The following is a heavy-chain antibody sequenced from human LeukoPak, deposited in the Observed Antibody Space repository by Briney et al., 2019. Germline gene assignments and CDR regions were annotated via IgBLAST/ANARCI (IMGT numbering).Heavy chain of an antibody. CDR2: IGNTET. V-gene: IGHV3-23*01. Sequence: PGGSLKLSCAASGFTFSGSAMHWVRQAPGKGLEWVATIGNTETFYADSVTGRFTISRDNSKNTVNLQMNRLRVEDTAIYYCAKDWIQFNRVFDCFDSWGQGTLVTVSS. CDR1: GFTFSGSA. CDR3: AKDWIQFNRVFDCFDS. J-gene: IGHJ4*02. D-gene: IGHD5-18*01.